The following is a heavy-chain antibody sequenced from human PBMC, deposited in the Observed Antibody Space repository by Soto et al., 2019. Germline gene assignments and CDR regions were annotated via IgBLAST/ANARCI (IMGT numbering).Heavy chain of an antibody. V-gene: IGHV4-34*01. D-gene: IGHD3-3*01. CDR1: GGSFSGYY. CDR2: INHSGST. Sequence: TLSLTCAVYGGSFSGYYWSWIRQPPGKGLEWIGEINHSGSTNYNPSLKSRVTISVDTSKNQFSLKLSSVTAADTAVYYCARGAIRFLEWLLTSGWFDPWGQGTLVTVSS. J-gene: IGHJ5*02. CDR3: ARGAIRFLEWLLTSGWFDP.